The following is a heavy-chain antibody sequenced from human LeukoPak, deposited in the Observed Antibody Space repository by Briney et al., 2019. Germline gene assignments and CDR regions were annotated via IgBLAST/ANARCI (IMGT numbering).Heavy chain of an antibody. Sequence: SETLSLTCAVSGGSISSGGYSWSRIRQPSGKGLEWIGYIYHSGSTYYNPSLKSRVTISVDRSKNQFSLKLSSVTAADTAVYYCARDAVRYCSGGSCYSAAFDIWGQGTMVTVSS. CDR2: IYHSGST. J-gene: IGHJ3*02. CDR3: ARDAVRYCSGGSCYSAAFDI. V-gene: IGHV4-30-2*01. CDR1: GGSISSGGYS. D-gene: IGHD2-15*01.